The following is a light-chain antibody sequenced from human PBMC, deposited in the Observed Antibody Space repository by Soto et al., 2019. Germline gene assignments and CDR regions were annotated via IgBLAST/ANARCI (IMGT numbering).Light chain of an antibody. CDR3: MLYLGNGIAV. CDR1: PGSVSTNYY. V-gene: IGLV8-61*01. Sequence: QTVVTQEPSFSVSPGGTVTFTCGLSPGSVSTNYYPSWYQQTPGQPPRTLIYSTNTRSSGVPDRFSGFILGNKAALTITGAQAADESDYYCMLYLGNGIAVFGGGTKLTVL. CDR2: STN. J-gene: IGLJ2*01.